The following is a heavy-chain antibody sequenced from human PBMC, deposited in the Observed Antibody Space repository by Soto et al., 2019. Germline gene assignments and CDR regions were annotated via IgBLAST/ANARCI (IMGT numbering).Heavy chain of an antibody. J-gene: IGHJ6*02. CDR1: GFTVSSNY. V-gene: IGHV3-53*01. D-gene: IGHD3-3*01. CDR3: ARLTYYDFWSGYPPRYYYGMDV. Sequence: GSLRLSCAASGFTVSSNYMSWVRQAPGKGLEWVSVIYSGGSTYYADSVKGRFTISRDNSKNTLYLQMNSLRAEDTAVYYCARLTYYDFWSGYPPRYYYGMDVWGQGTTVTVSS. CDR2: IYSGGST.